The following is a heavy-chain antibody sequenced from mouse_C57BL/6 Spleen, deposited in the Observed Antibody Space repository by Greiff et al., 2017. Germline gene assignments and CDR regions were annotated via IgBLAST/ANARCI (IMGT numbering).Heavy chain of an antibody. V-gene: IGHV1-53*01. J-gene: IGHJ4*01. CDR3: ARSGYYGSSYYAMDY. Sequence: QVQLQQPGTELVKPGASVKLSCKASGYTFTSYWMHWVKQRPGQGLEWIGNINPSNGGTNYNEKFKSKATLTVDKSSSTDYMQLSSLTSEDSAVYYCARSGYYGSSYYAMDYWGQGTSVTVSS. CDR2: INPSNGGT. D-gene: IGHD1-1*01. CDR1: GYTFTSYW.